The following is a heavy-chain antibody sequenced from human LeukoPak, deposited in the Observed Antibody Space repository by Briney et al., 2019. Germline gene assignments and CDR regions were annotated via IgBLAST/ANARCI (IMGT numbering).Heavy chain of an antibody. CDR1: GYTFTGYY. V-gene: IGHV1-2*02. D-gene: IGHD6-13*01. J-gene: IGHJ4*02. Sequence: GASVKVSCKASGYTFTGYYMHWVRRAPGQGLEWMGWINPNSGGTNYAQKFQGRVTMTRDTSISTAYMELSRLRSDDTAVYYCARDRDSSSPNYFDYWGQGTLVTVSS. CDR3: ARDRDSSSPNYFDY. CDR2: INPNSGGT.